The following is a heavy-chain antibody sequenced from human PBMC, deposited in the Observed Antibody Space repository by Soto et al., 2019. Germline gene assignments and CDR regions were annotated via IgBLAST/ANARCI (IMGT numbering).Heavy chain of an antibody. D-gene: IGHD3-22*01. V-gene: IGHV1-3*01. CDR3: ARDTWARRTYYYDTSDTS. J-gene: IGHJ5*02. Sequence: GASVKVCCKSSGDTFTSYAMHWARQAPGQRLEWMGWINAGYGNTKYSQKFQGRVTITRDTSASTAYMEMNSLRIEDTAVYYCARDTWARRTYYYDTSDTSWGQGTLVTVSS. CDR2: INAGYGNT. CDR1: GDTFTSYA.